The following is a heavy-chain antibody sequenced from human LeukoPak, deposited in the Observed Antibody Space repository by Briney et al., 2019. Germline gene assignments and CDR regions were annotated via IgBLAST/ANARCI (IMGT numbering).Heavy chain of an antibody. CDR1: GGTFSSSA. Sequence: SVKVSCKASGGTFSSSAISWVRQAPGQGLEWMGGIIPIFGTANYAQKLQGRVTITADESTSTASMELSSLRSEDTAVYYCARSRGSGTGLSYWYFDXXXXXTLVTVSS. CDR3: ARSRGSGTGLSYWYFDX. V-gene: IGHV1-69*13. D-gene: IGHD3-10*01. J-gene: IGHJ2*01. CDR2: IIPIFGTA.